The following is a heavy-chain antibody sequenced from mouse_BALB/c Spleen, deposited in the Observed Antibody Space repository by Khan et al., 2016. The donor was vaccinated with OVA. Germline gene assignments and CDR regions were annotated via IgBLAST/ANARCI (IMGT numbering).Heavy chain of an antibody. CDR3: TIPPHFSYVLVY. V-gene: IGHV9-3-1*01. Sequence: QIQLVQSGPELKKPGETVKISCKASGYTFTNYGMNWVKQAPGKALKWMGWISTYTGEPTYADDFKGRFAFSLETSASTAYLQINNLKNEGTATYFCTIPPHFSYVLVYWGQGTSVTVSS. CDR2: ISTYTGEP. J-gene: IGHJ4*01. CDR1: GYTFTNYG.